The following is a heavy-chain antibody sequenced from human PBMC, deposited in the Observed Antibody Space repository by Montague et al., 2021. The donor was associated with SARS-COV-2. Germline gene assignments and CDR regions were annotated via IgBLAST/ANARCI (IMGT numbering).Heavy chain of an antibody. V-gene: IGHV4-59*08. CDR3: ARGGAREIVLVPSALDV. CDR1: GGSINAYY. D-gene: IGHD2-2*01. CDR2: LYYSGVT. Sequence: SETLSLTCTVAGGSINAYYWTWIRQPPGKGLDWIGFLYYSGVTNYNPSLKSRVTMSLDTSKNQFSLRLSSVTAADTAVYYCARGGAREIVLVPSALDVWGRGTTVTVSS. J-gene: IGHJ6*02.